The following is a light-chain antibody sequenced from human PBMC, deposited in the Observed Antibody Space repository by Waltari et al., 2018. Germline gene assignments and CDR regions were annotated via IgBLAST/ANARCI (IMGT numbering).Light chain of an antibody. V-gene: IGLV4-60*03. CDR3: ETWHSNTQV. CDR2: LEGSGSY. CDR1: SGHSSYI. Sequence: QPVLTQSSSASASLGSSVKLTCTLSSGHSSYIIAWHQQQPGKAPRYLMKLEGSGSYSKGSGVPDRVSGSSSVADRYLIISNIQSEDEADYYCETWHSNTQVFGGGTKLTVL. J-gene: IGLJ2*01.